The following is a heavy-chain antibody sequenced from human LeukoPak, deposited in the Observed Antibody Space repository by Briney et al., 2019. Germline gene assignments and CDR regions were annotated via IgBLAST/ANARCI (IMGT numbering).Heavy chain of an antibody. CDR3: AREGSRVGAPKPPSDY. V-gene: IGHV1-2*02. Sequence: ASVKVSCKASGYTFTDYYLHWVRQAPGQGLEWVGWINPNSGGTNYAQNFQGRVTMTRDTSISTVYMELSSLRSDDTAVYFCAREGSRVGAPKPPSDYWGQGTLVTVSS. CDR1: GYTFTDYY. J-gene: IGHJ4*02. D-gene: IGHD1-26*01. CDR2: INPNSGGT.